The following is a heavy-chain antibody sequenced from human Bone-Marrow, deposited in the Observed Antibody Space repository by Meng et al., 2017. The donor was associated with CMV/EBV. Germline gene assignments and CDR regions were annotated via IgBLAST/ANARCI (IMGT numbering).Heavy chain of an antibody. V-gene: IGHV1-8*01. J-gene: IGHJ6*02. D-gene: IGHD6-13*01. Sequence: ASVKVSCKASGYTFTSYDINWVRQATGQGLEWMGWMNPNSGNTGYAQKFQGRVTMTRNTSISTAYMELSSLRSEDTAVYYCARGGLEGSSWYFGYYYYGMDVWGRGTTVTVSS. CDR1: GYTFTSYD. CDR3: ARGGLEGSSWYFGYYYYGMDV. CDR2: MNPNSGNT.